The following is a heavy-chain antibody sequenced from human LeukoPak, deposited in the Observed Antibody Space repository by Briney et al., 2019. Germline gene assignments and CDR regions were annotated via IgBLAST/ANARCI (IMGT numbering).Heavy chain of an antibody. J-gene: IGHJ4*02. D-gene: IGHD3-22*01. CDR1: GFTFSSCG. CDR3: AREGDSSGYYSGPFDY. Sequence: GGSLRLSCAASGFTFSSCGMHWVRQAPGKGLEWVAVIWYDGSNKYYADSVKGRFTISRDNSKNTLYPQMNSLRAEDTAVYYCAREGDSSGYYSGPFDYWGQGTLVTVSS. V-gene: IGHV3-33*01. CDR2: IWYDGSNK.